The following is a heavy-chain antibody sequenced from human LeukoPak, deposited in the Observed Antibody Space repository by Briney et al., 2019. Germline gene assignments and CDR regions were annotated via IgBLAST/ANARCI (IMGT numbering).Heavy chain of an antibody. D-gene: IGHD6-19*01. CDR1: GFTFSSYA. CDR2: ISGSGGNT. V-gene: IGHV3-23*01. CDR3: AKGPLIAVAGTTWDY. J-gene: IGHJ4*02. Sequence: GGSQRLSCAASGFTFSSYAMSWVRQAPGKGREWVSAISGSGGNTYYADSVKGRFTISRDNSKNTLYLQMNSLRAEDTVVYYCAKGPLIAVAGTTWDYWGQGTLVTVSS.